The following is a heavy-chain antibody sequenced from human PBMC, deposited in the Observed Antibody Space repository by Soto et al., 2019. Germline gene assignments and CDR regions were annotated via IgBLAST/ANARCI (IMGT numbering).Heavy chain of an antibody. Sequence: QVQLQQWGAGLLKPSETLSLTCTVYGGSFSGYYWSWIRQPPGKGLEWIGEINHSGSTNYNPSLKRRVTISVDTSKNQFSLKLSSVTAADTAVYYWARRSAAAPWGQGTLVTVSS. CDR2: INHSGST. CDR3: ARRSAAAP. J-gene: IGHJ5*02. D-gene: IGHD6-25*01. CDR1: GGSFSGYY. V-gene: IGHV4-34*01.